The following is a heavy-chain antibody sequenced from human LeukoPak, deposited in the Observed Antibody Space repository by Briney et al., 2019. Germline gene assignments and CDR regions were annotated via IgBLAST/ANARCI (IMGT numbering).Heavy chain of an antibody. CDR2: IQSRAEGGTT. D-gene: IGHD3-3*01. CDR1: GFRLSNVW. CDR3: TTAAYDFWSGFTPPDH. Sequence: GGSLRLSFAASGFRLSNVWMSWVRQGPGKGLEWVGRIQSRAEGGTTEYPAPVEGRFTISRDESENILYLQMNSLRAEDTAVYYCTTAAYDFWSGFTPPDHWGQGTLVTVSS. V-gene: IGHV3-15*01. J-gene: IGHJ4*02.